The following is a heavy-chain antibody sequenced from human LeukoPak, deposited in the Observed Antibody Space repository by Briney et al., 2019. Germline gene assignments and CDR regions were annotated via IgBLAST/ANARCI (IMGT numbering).Heavy chain of an antibody. Sequence: GGSLRLSCAASGFTFSSYAMSWVRQAPGKGLEWVSAISGSGGSTYYADSVKGRFTISRDNSKNTLYLQMNSLRAEDTAVYYCAKDGRGYCSGGSCLWDYWGQGTLVTVSS. V-gene: IGHV3-23*01. CDR3: AKDGRGYCSGGSCLWDY. D-gene: IGHD2-15*01. CDR1: GFTFSSYA. CDR2: ISGSGGST. J-gene: IGHJ4*02.